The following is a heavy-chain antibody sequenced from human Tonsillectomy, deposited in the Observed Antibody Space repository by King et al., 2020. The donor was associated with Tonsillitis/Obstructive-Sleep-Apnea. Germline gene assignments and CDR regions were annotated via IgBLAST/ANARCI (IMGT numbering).Heavy chain of an antibody. CDR3: AREDGYCSGGSCYSKAFDI. V-gene: IGHV3-30*01. J-gene: IGHJ3*02. CDR1: RFTFSSYS. CDR2: ISYDGGNK. D-gene: IGHD2-15*01. Sequence: VQLVESGGGVVQPGRSLRLSCAASRFTFSSYSMHWVRQVPGKGLEGGAVISYDGGNKYYADSVKGRLTISRDNSKKTLYLQMNSLRAEDTAVYYCAREDGYCSGGSCYSKAFDIWGQGTMVTVSS.